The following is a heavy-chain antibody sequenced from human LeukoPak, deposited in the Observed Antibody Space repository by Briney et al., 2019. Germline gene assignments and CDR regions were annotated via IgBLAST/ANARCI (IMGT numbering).Heavy chain of an antibody. D-gene: IGHD3-9*01. J-gene: IGHJ4*02. CDR1: GFTFSSYS. V-gene: IGHV3-48*01. CDR3: AKGRDYHGDWVPFDY. Sequence: PGGSLRLSCAASGFTFSSYSMNWVRQAPGKGLEWVSYISSSSSTIYYADSVKGRFTISRDNSKNTLYLQMNSLRAEDTAVYYCAKGRDYHGDWVPFDYWGQGTLVTVSS. CDR2: ISSSSSTI.